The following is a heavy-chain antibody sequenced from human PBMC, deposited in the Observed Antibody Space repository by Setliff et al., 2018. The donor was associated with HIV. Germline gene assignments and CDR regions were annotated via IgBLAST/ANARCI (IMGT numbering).Heavy chain of an antibody. V-gene: IGHV1-69*13. D-gene: IGHD4-17*01. CDR3: AAGDPYYFDY. CDR2: IIPIFGTA. J-gene: IGHJ4*02. Sequence: GASVKVSCKASGGTFSSYAISWVRQAPGQGREWMGGIIPIFGTANYAQKFQGRVTITADESTSTAYMELSSLRSEDTAVYYCAAGDPYYFDYWGQGTLVTVSS. CDR1: GGTFSSYA.